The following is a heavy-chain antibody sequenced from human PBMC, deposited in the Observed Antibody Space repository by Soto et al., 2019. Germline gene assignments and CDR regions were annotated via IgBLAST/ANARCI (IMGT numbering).Heavy chain of an antibody. CDR1: GGSFNDYY. Sequence: SETLSLTCAVSGGSFNDYYWTWIRQSPGKGLAWIGEINHSGRTNFNPSLESRVTISVDTSKNQFSLYITSVTAADTAVYYCARGRRSNMFRGLDPWGQGTQVTVSS. CDR3: ARGRRSNMFRGLDP. D-gene: IGHD3-10*01. J-gene: IGHJ5*02. V-gene: IGHV4-34*01. CDR2: INHSGRT.